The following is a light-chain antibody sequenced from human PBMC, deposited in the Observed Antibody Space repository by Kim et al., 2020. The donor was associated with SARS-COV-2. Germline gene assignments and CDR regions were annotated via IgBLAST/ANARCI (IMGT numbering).Light chain of an antibody. CDR3: NSWDNSGDRVV. CDR1: SLRNYY. J-gene: IGLJ2*01. Sequence: SSELTQDPAVSAALGQTVRITCQGDSLRNYYASWYQQRPGQAPVRVYFKNERPSGIPDRFSGSSSGNTASLTITGAQAEDEADYYCNSWDNSGDRVVFGGGTKLTVL. CDR2: FKN. V-gene: IGLV3-19*02.